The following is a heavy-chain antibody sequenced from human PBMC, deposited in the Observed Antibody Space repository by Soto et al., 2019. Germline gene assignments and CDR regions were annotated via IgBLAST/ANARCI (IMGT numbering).Heavy chain of an antibody. CDR3: ARVPLVPAAKWGYYYYGMDV. CDR1: GFTFSSYA. V-gene: IGHV3-30-3*01. Sequence: QVQLVESGGGVVQPGRSLRLSCAASGFTFSSYAMHWVRQAPGKGLEWVAVISYDGSNKYYADSVKGRFTISRDNSKNTLYLQMNSLRAEDTAVYYCARVPLVPAAKWGYYYYGMDVWGQGTTVTVSS. J-gene: IGHJ6*02. CDR2: ISYDGSNK. D-gene: IGHD2-2*01.